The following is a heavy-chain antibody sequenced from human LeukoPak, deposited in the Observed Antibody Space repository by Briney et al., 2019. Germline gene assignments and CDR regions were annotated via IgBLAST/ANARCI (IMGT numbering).Heavy chain of an antibody. V-gene: IGHV1-18*01. CDR1: RYTFTSYG. J-gene: IGHJ4*02. Sequence: ASVPVSCKASRYTFTSYGIGWVRQAPAKGVEWMGWISAYNGNTNYAQKLQGRVTMTTDTSTSTAYMELRSLRSDDTAVYYCARADYYDSSGYQDYWGQGTLVTVSS. CDR3: ARADYYDSSGYQDY. D-gene: IGHD3-22*01. CDR2: ISAYNGNT.